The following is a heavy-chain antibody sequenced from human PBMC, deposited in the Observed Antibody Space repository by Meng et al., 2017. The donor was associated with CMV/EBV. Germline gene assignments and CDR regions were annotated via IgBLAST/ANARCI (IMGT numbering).Heavy chain of an antibody. Sequence: SCAASGFTFSSYGMHWVRQAPGKGLEWVAFIRYDGSNKYYADSVKGRFTISRDNSKNTLYLQMNSLRAEDTAVYYCAKQLVYYYYGMDVWGQGTTVTVSS. V-gene: IGHV3-30*02. D-gene: IGHD6-13*01. CDR1: GFTFSSYG. CDR2: IRYDGSNK. CDR3: AKQLVYYYYGMDV. J-gene: IGHJ6*02.